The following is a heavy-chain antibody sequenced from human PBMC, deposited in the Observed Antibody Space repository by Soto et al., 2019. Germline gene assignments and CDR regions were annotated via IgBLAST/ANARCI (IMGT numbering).Heavy chain of an antibody. J-gene: IGHJ5*02. CDR1: GFTFSSYP. Sequence: QVQLVESGGGVVQPGRSLRLSCAASGFTFSSYPMHWVRQAPGKGPEWVAVISVNGNNIHYGDSVKGRFTISRDNSKNTLYLQMSSLRVEDTAVYYCARSHSSSWHWFDPWGKGTLVTVSS. D-gene: IGHD6-13*01. CDR2: ISVNGNNI. V-gene: IGHV3-30-3*01. CDR3: ARSHSSSWHWFDP.